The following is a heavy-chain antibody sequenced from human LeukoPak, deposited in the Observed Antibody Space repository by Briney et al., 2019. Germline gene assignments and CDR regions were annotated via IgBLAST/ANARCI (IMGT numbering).Heavy chain of an antibody. J-gene: IGHJ4*02. CDR3: ARAEGEFDY. CDR1: GGSISSGSYY. V-gene: IGHV4-61*02. D-gene: IGHD1-14*01. CDR2: IYTSGST. Sequence: SETLSLTCTVSGGSISSGSYYWSWIRQPAGKGLEWIGRIYTSGSTNYNPSLKSRVTISVDTSKNQFSLKLSSVTAADTAVYYCARAEGEFDYWGQGTLVTVSS.